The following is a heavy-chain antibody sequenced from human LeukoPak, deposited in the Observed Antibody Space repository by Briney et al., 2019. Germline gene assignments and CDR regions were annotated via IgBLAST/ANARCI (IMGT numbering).Heavy chain of an antibody. V-gene: IGHV4-59*01. CDR3: ARDKTAWWFGGFDL. Sequence: SETLSLTCTVSGGSISSYYWSWIRQPPGKGLEWIGYIYYSGSTNYNPSLKSRVTISVDTSKNQFSLKLSSVTAADTAVYYCARDKTAWWFGGFDLWGQGTLVTVSS. D-gene: IGHD3-10*01. CDR2: IYYSGST. CDR1: GGSISSYY. J-gene: IGHJ5*02.